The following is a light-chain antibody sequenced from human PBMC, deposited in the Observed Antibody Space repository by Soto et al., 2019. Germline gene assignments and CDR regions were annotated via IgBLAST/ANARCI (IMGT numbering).Light chain of an antibody. Sequence: AIRITQSPSSLSASTGYRVTITFRSSQGISSYLAWYQQKPGKAPKLLIYAASTLQSGVPSRFSGSGSGTDFTLTISCLQSEDFATYYCKQYYSYPLTFGQGTKVDIK. CDR3: KQYYSYPLT. CDR2: AAS. V-gene: IGKV1-8*01. J-gene: IGKJ1*01. CDR1: QGISSY.